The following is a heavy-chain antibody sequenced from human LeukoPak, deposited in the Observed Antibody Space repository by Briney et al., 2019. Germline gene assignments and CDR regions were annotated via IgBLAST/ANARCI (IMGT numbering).Heavy chain of an antibody. CDR3: AGDPDYYYYVDV. V-gene: IGHV3-21*01. Sequence: GGSLRLSCAASGFTFSNYNMNWVRQAPGKGLEWVSSISGSSSYIYYADSVKGRFTISRDNAKNSLYLQMNSLRAEDTAVYYCAGDPDYYYYVDVWGKGTTVTVSS. CDR1: GFTFSNYN. J-gene: IGHJ6*03. CDR2: ISGSSSYI.